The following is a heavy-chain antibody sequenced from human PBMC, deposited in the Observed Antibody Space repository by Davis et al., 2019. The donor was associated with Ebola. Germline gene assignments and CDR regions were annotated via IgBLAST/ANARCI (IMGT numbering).Heavy chain of an antibody. CDR2: VRSHGSDD. Sequence: WGSLTLSCAASGFTFTIFDMHCVRQAPGRGLGWVAFVRSHGSDDHYADSVKGRFTISRDNSKNTLYLQMNSLRPEDTAVYYCARDSDDYSFDYWGKGTLVTVSS. D-gene: IGHD4-11*01. J-gene: IGHJ4*02. CDR3: ARDSDDYSFDY. CDR1: GFTFTIFD. V-gene: IGHV3-30*02.